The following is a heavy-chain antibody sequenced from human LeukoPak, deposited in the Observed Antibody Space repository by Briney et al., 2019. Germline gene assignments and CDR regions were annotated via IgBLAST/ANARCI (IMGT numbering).Heavy chain of an antibody. CDR1: GFTVSSNY. J-gene: IGHJ6*02. Sequence: GGSLRLSCAASGFTVSSNYMSWVRQAPGKGLEWVSVIYSSGSTYYADSVKGRFTISRGNSKNTLYLQMNSLRAEDTAVYYCARGLIAGYCSGGSCQYYYYYGMDVWGQGTTVTVSS. CDR2: IYSSGST. D-gene: IGHD2-15*01. CDR3: ARGLIAGYCSGGSCQYYYYYGMDV. V-gene: IGHV3-66*02.